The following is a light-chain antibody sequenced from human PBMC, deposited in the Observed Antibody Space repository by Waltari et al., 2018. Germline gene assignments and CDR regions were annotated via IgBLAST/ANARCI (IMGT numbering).Light chain of an antibody. Sequence: DLFMTQSPDSLAVSLGERATINFKSSQSLLYSSNRENYLAWYQQKPGQPPKLLIYWASARESGVPDRFSGSGSGTDFTLTISNLQAEDAAVYHCQQYYSDPLTFGGGTKVEI. CDR2: WAS. J-gene: IGKJ4*01. CDR3: QQYYSDPLT. V-gene: IGKV4-1*01. CDR1: QSLLYSSNRENY.